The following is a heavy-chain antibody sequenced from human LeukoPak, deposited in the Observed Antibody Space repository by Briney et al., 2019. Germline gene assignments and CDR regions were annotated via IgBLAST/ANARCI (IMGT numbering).Heavy chain of an antibody. V-gene: IGHV4-59*08. CDR3: ARGGKSVPEDS. D-gene: IGHD6-19*01. J-gene: IGHJ4*02. CDR1: GGSISTYY. Sequence: PSETLSLTCSISGGSISTYYWSWIRQVPGKGLEWIGYIYYSRTTNFNLSLKGRVTISDDTSKNQFFLNLRSVTAADTAIYYCARGGKSVPEDSWGQEILVTVSS. CDR2: IYYSRTT.